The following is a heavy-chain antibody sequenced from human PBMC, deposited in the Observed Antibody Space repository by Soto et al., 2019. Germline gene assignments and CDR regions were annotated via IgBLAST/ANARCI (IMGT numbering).Heavy chain of an antibody. CDR1: GFSLSTSGVG. J-gene: IGHJ4*02. CDR3: AHSQIRFLEWTHYYEVGYFDY. CDR2: IYWDDDK. V-gene: IGHV2-5*02. Sequence: SGPTLVNPTQTLTLTCTFSGFSLSTSGVGVGWIRQPPGKALEWLALIYWDDDKRYSPSLKSRLTITKDTSKNQVVLTMTNMDPVDTATYYCAHSQIRFLEWTHYYEVGYFDYWGQGTLVTVSS. D-gene: IGHD3-3*01.